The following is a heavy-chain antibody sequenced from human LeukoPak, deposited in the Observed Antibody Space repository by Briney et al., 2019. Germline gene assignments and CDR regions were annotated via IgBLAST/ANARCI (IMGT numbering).Heavy chain of an antibody. V-gene: IGHV3-21*01. Sequence: GGSLRLSCAASGFTFSSYSMNWVRQAPGKGLEWVSSISSSSSYIYYADSVKGRFTISRDSAKNSLYLQMNSLRAEDTAVYYCAREKVGATTDLDYWGQGTLVTVSS. D-gene: IGHD1-26*01. CDR3: AREKVGATTDLDY. CDR2: ISSSSSYI. CDR1: GFTFSSYS. J-gene: IGHJ4*02.